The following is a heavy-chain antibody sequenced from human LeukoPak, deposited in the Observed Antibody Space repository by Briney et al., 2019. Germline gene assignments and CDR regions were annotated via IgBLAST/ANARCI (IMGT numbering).Heavy chain of an antibody. V-gene: IGHV3-30-3*01. CDR2: ISYDGSNK. CDR1: GFTFSSYA. D-gene: IGHD3-3*01. J-gene: IGHJ4*02. CDR3: AGPIFGVVMNPFDY. Sequence: PGRSLRLSCAASGFTFSSYAMHWVRQAPGKGLEWVAVISYDGSNKYYADSVKGRFTISRDNSKNTLYLQMNSLRAEDTAVYYCAGPIFGVVMNPFDYWGQGTLVTVSS.